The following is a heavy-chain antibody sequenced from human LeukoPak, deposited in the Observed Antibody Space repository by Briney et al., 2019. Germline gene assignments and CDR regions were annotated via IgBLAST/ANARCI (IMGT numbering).Heavy chain of an antibody. CDR1: AFTFSSFA. J-gene: IGHJ4*02. Sequence: GGSLRLSCAASAFTFSSFAMTWVRQAPGKGLEWVSTISNSGRNTYYADSVKGRFTISRDISKNTLYLQMSSLRAEDTAVYYCARRAGGYSHPYDYWGQGVLVTVSS. V-gene: IGHV3-23*01. CDR3: ARRAGGYSHPYDY. CDR2: ISNSGRNT. D-gene: IGHD4-23*01.